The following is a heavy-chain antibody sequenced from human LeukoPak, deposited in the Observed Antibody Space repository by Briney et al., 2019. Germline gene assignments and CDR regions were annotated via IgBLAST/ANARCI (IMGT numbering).Heavy chain of an antibody. D-gene: IGHD3-22*01. CDR2: ISGSGGST. CDR1: GFTLSSYA. Sequence: GGSLRLSCAASGFTLSSYAMSWVRQAPGKGLEWVSAISGSGGSTYYADSVKGRFTISRDNSKNTLYLQMNSLRAEDTAVYYCAKIDYYDSSGYNWFDPWGQGTLVTVSS. CDR3: AKIDYYDSSGYNWFDP. V-gene: IGHV3-23*01. J-gene: IGHJ5*02.